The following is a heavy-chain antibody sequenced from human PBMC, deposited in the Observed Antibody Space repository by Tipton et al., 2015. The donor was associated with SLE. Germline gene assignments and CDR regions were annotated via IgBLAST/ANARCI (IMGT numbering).Heavy chain of an antibody. V-gene: IGHV4-61*02. J-gene: IGHJ5*02. D-gene: IGHD1-1*01. CDR3: ARDLNWDDVGNWFDP. CDR1: GDSISRGTYY. CDR2: TFATGGT. Sequence: TLSLTCTASGDSISRGTYYWNWIRQPAGKGLEWIGRTFATGGTNYNPSLNNRVTISVDTSKNQFSLNLRSVTAADTAVYYCARDLNWDDVGNWFDPWGQGTLVTVSS.